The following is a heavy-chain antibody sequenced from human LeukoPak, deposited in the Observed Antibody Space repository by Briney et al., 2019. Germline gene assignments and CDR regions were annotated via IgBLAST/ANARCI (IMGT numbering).Heavy chain of an antibody. Sequence: GGSLRLSCAASGFTFSSYAMHWVRQAPGKGLEWVAVISYDGSNKYYADSVKGRFTISRDNSKNTLYLQMNSLRAEDTAVYYCASTRFGELAPYNWFDPWGQGTLVTVSS. J-gene: IGHJ5*02. D-gene: IGHD3-10*01. CDR1: GFTFSSYA. V-gene: IGHV3-30-3*01. CDR2: ISYDGSNK. CDR3: ASTRFGELAPYNWFDP.